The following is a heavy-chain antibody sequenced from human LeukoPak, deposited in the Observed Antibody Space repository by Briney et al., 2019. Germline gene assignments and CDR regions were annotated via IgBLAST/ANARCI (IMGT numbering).Heavy chain of an antibody. CDR1: GFTFNTYT. CDR3: AKEYDSGGYGANFDY. CDR2: ISGSSGII. V-gene: IGHV3-48*01. J-gene: IGHJ4*02. Sequence: PGGSLRLSCAASGFTFNTYTMNWVRQAPGKGLEWVSYISGSSGIIDYADSVRGRFTISRDNSKNTMYLQMNSLRAEDTAVYYCAKEYDSGGYGANFDYWGQGTLVTVSS. D-gene: IGHD3-10*01.